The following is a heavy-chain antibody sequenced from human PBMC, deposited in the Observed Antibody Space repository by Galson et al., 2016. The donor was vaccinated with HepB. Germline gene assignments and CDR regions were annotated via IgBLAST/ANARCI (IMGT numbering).Heavy chain of an antibody. Sequence: SETLSLTCTVSDDSIRGYYWSWIRQPPGKGLEWIGYIYSTGSTKYNPSLKSRVAISVDAAKNQFSLQLTSVTTADSAIYFCARHRSRTYCPESTDAFDVRGQGTWVTVSS. CDR1: DDSIRGYY. V-gene: IGHV4-59*08. D-gene: IGHD1-14*01. J-gene: IGHJ3*01. CDR2: IYSTGST. CDR3: ARHRSRTYCPESTDAFDV.